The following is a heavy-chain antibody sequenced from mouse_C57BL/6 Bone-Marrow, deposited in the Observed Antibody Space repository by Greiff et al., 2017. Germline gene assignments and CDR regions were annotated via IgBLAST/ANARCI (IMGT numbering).Heavy chain of an antibody. Sequence: EVMLVESGADLVKPGASLKLSCAASGFTFSSYGMSWVRQTPDKRLEWVATISSGGGYTYYPDSVKGRFTITRDNAKNTLYLQMSSLKSEDTAMYYCSGALYYGSYECGDWGQGTLVTVSA. CDR3: SGALYYGSYECGD. V-gene: IGHV5-6*01. CDR2: ISSGGGYT. J-gene: IGHJ3*01. D-gene: IGHD2-1*01. CDR1: GFTFSSYG.